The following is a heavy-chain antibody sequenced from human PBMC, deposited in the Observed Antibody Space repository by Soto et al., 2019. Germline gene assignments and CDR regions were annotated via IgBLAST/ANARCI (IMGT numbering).Heavy chain of an antibody. CDR1: GGTFSSYA. CDR2: IIPIFGTA. J-gene: IGHJ6*02. CDR3: ARGGKQQLVRYYYYYGMDV. Sequence: ASVKVSCKASGGTFSSYAISWVRQAPGQGLEWMGGIIPIFGTANYAQKFQGRVTITADESTSTAYMELSSLRSEDTAVYYCARGGKQQLVRYYYYYGMDVWGQGTTVTVSS. V-gene: IGHV1-69*13. D-gene: IGHD6-13*01.